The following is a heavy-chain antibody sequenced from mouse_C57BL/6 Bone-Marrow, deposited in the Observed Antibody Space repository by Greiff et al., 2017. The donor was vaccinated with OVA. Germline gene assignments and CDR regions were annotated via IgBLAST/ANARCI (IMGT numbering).Heavy chain of an antibody. Sequence: EVKLVESGAELVRPGASVKLSCTASGFNIKDDYMHWVKQRPEQGLEWIGWIDPENGDTEYASKFQGKATITADTSSNTAYLQLSSLTSEDTAVYYCTTPTVVEGFDYWGQGTPLTVSS. CDR3: TTPTVVEGFDY. D-gene: IGHD1-1*01. V-gene: IGHV14-4*01. CDR1: GFNIKDDY. CDR2: IDPENGDT. J-gene: IGHJ2*01.